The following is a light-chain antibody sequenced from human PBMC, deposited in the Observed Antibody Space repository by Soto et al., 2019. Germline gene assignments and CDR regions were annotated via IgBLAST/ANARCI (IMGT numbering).Light chain of an antibody. CDR1: SSDVGGYNY. CDR3: SSYTSSSTLYV. Sequence: TSSDVGGYNYVSWYQQHPGKAPKLMIYDVSNRPSGVSNRFSGSKSGNTASLTISGLQAEDEADIYCSSYTSSSTLYVFGTGTKVTVL. J-gene: IGLJ1*01. V-gene: IGLV2-14*04. CDR2: DVS.